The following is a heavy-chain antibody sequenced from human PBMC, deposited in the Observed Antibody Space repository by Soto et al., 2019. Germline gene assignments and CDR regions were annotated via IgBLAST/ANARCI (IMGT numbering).Heavy chain of an antibody. D-gene: IGHD3-16*01. CDR2: ISYDGSNK. CDR1: GFTFSSYG. V-gene: IGHV3-30*18. CDR3: AKDHPQGADNYYYYGMDV. Sequence: PGGSLRLSCAASGFTFSSYGMHWVRQAPGKGLEWVAVISYDGSNKYYADSVKGRFTISRDNSKNTLYPQMNSLRAEDTAVYYCAKDHPQGADNYYYYGMDVWGQGTTVTVSS. J-gene: IGHJ6*02.